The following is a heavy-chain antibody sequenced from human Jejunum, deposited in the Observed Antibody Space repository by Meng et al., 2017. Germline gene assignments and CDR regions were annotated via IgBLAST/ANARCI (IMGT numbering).Heavy chain of an antibody. D-gene: IGHD4-11*01. CDR2: INESGST. CDR1: GGYISYYY. CDR3: ARGNEYSNYGADF. J-gene: IGHJ4*02. V-gene: IGHV4-34*01. Sequence: QVKLQQWGAGLWKPSETPSLTCAVYGGYISYYYWNWIRQPPGKGLEWIGEINESGSTNYNPAIKSRVTIAVDTSKSQFYLRVSSVTAADTAVYYCARGNEYSNYGADFWGQGTLVTVSS.